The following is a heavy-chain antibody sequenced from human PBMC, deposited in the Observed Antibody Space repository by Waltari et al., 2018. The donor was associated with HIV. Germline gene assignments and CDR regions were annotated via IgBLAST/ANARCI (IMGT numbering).Heavy chain of an antibody. V-gene: IGHV3-30*01. CDR1: GFSISNYA. D-gene: IGHD4-17*01. CDR2: LSHDGSNE. CDR3: ARDPDRTVTDLVDF. J-gene: IGHJ4*02. Sequence: QVQIVESGGGVVQPGRSLRLSCAASGFSISNYAMHWVRMGPGKGLERVAVLSHDGSNEYYAASVRGRFTVSRGNSKSTLYLQMKSLRTEDTAVYYCARDPDRTVTDLVDFWGQGTLLTVSS.